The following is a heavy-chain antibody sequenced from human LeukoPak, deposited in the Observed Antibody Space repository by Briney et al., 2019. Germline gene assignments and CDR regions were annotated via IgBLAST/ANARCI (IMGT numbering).Heavy chain of an antibody. J-gene: IGHJ6*02. Sequence: GASVKVSCKASGYTFTSYAMNWVRQAPGQGLEWMGWINTNTGNPTYAQGFTGRFVFSLDTSVSTAYLQISSLKAEDTAVYYCARGPTDYDSSGYYPYVNYYYGMDVWGQGTTVTVSS. CDR1: GYTFTSYA. CDR2: INTNTGNP. V-gene: IGHV7-4-1*02. D-gene: IGHD3-22*01. CDR3: ARGPTDYDSSGYYPYVNYYYGMDV.